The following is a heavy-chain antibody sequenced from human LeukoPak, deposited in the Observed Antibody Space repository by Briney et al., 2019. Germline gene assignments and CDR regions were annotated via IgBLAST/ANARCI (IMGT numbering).Heavy chain of an antibody. CDR2: ISASGTTI. V-gene: IGHV3-48*02. Sequence: GGSLRLSCAASGFSFVTYPMHWVRQAPGKGLEWVSYISASGTTISYGDSVKGRFTIFRDNARNSLYLQMSSLRDDDTAVYFCAREGGRGDFNRWGQGTLVTVSS. CDR3: AREGGRGDFNR. CDR1: GFSFVTYP. J-gene: IGHJ4*02. D-gene: IGHD5-24*01.